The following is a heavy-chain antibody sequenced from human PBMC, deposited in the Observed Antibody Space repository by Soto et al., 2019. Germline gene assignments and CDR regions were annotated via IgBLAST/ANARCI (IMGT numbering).Heavy chain of an antibody. D-gene: IGHD2-15*01. J-gene: IGHJ6*02. Sequence: KLRETLSLTCSVSGYSVTSSDYYWAWIRQPPGKGLEWIGSMFYSGLTYYNPSLKSRVTLSVDTSKNQFSVRLNSVTAADTAVYYCAPLSVSLSGPYGIHVWGQGTTVTVSS. CDR3: APLSVSLSGPYGIHV. CDR1: GYSVTSSDYY. V-gene: IGHV4-39*01. CDR2: MFYSGLT.